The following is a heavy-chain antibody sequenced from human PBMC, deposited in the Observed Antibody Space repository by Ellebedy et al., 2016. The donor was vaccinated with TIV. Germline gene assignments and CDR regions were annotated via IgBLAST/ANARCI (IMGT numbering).Heavy chain of an antibody. CDR2: INTDGSST. J-gene: IGHJ4*02. D-gene: IGHD3-16*01. CDR1: GCTSRNYW. Sequence: GESLKISCVASGCTSRNYWMHWVRQAPGKGLVWVSHINTDGSSTSYADSVKGRFTISRDNARNTLYLQMNSLRVEDTAVYYCAFWAGQERYQGPFDYWGQGILVIVS. CDR3: AFWAGQERYQGPFDY. V-gene: IGHV3-74*01.